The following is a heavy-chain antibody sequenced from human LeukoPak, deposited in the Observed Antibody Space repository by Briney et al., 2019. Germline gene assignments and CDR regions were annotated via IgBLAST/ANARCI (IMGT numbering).Heavy chain of an antibody. Sequence: ASVKVSCKASGYTFTSYGISWVRQAPGQGLEWMGWISAYNGNTNYAQELQGRVTMTTDTSTSTAYMELRSLRSDDTAVYYCARGYDFWSGPHDAFDIWGQGTMVTVSS. V-gene: IGHV1-18*01. J-gene: IGHJ3*02. CDR1: GYTFTSYG. CDR3: ARGYDFWSGPHDAFDI. CDR2: ISAYNGNT. D-gene: IGHD3-3*01.